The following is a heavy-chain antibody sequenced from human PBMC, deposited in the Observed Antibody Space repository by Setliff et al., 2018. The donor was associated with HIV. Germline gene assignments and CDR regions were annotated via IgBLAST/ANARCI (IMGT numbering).Heavy chain of an antibody. D-gene: IGHD3-22*01. J-gene: IGHJ4*02. CDR1: AYSFTTYW. V-gene: IGHV5-51*01. CDR2: IYPDESDS. Sequence: PGESLKISCQSSAYSFTTYWLGWVRQMPGKGLEWMGVIYPDESDSRYSPSFRGQVTISADKSINTAYLQWSSLKASDTAMYYCAREDYYDSSGYYVYWGQGTLVTVSS. CDR3: AREDYYDSSGYYVY.